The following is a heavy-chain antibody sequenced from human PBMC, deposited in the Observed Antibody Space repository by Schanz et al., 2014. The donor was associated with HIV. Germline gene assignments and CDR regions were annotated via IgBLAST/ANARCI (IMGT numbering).Heavy chain of an antibody. CDR1: GYTFIDYY. V-gene: IGHV1-8*01. Sequence: QVQLVQSGAEVREPGASVKVSCKASGYTFIDYYVHWVRQAPGQGLEWMGWINPNSGNTGYAQKFQGRVTMTRNTSISTAYMELSSLRSEDTAVYYCAREVDIVVVPAAIVGWFDPWGQGTLVTVSS. J-gene: IGHJ5*02. CDR3: AREVDIVVVPAAIVGWFDP. D-gene: IGHD2-2*03. CDR2: INPNSGNT.